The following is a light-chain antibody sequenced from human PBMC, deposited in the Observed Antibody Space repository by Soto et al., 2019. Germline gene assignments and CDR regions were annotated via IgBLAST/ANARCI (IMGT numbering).Light chain of an antibody. CDR1: SSDVGGYDY. V-gene: IGLV2-14*01. J-gene: IGLJ2*01. CDR3: SSFTSSSTLVV. CDR2: EVS. Sequence: QSVLTQPASVSGSPGQSITISCTGTSSDVGGYDYVSWYQQHPGKAPKFIIYEVSNRPSGVSNRFSGSKSGNTASLTISGLQADDEADYYCSSFTSSSTLVVFGGGTKLTVL.